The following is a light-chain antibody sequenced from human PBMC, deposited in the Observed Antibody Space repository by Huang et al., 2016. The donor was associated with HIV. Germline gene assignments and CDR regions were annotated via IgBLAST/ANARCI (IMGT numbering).Light chain of an antibody. V-gene: IGKV1-33*01. J-gene: IGKJ3*01. CDR1: QEISNY. CDR2: DAS. Sequence: DIQMTQSPSSLSASVGDRVTITCQASQEISNYLNWYQQKPGKAPKGLNDDASKLETGVPSIVSGSGSGTDFTFTISSLQHEDIATYYCQQYNNLPTFGPGTKVHIK. CDR3: QQYNNLPT.